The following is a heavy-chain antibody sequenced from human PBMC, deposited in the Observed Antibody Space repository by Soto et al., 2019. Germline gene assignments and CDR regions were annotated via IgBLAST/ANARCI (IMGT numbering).Heavy chain of an antibody. CDR2: ISAYNGNT. CDR3: ARDYYDSSGYYSRGGLVGMDV. V-gene: IGHV1-18*01. Sequence: QVQLVQSGAEVKKPGASVKVSCKASGYTFTSYGISWVRQAPGQGLEWMGWISAYNGNTNYAQKLQGRVTMTTDTSTSTAYMELRSLRSDDPAVYYCARDYYDSSGYYSRGGLVGMDVWGQGTTVTVSS. D-gene: IGHD3-22*01. J-gene: IGHJ6*02. CDR1: GYTFTSYG.